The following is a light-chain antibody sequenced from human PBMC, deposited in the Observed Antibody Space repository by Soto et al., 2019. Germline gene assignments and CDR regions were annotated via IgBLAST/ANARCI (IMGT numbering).Light chain of an antibody. CDR2: LGS. Sequence: DIVMTQSPLSLPVTPGEPASISCRSSQSLLHSNGYNYLDWYLQKPGQSPQLLIYLGSNRASGVPDRFSGSGSGTDFTLKISRVEAEDVGVYYCMQALLTPPPFGQGTKLEIK. CDR3: MQALLTPPP. V-gene: IGKV2-28*01. CDR1: QSLLHSNGYNY. J-gene: IGKJ2*01.